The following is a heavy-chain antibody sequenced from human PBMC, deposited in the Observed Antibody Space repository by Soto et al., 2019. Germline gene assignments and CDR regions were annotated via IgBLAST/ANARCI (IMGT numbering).Heavy chain of an antibody. CDR3: ARDLGILLANAFDI. V-gene: IGHV6-1*01. D-gene: IGHD7-27*01. Sequence: SQTLSLTCAISGDSVSSNSAAWNWIRQSPSRGLEWLGRTYYRSKWYNDYAVSVKSRININPDTSKNQFSLQLNSVTPEDTAVYYCARDLGILLANAFDILGQGTMVTVSS. CDR2: TYYRSKWYN. J-gene: IGHJ3*02. CDR1: GDSVSSNSAA.